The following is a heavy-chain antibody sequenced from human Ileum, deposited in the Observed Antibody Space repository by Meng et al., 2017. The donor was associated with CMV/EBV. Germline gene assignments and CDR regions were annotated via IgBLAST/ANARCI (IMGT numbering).Heavy chain of an antibody. J-gene: IGHJ4*02. D-gene: IGHD6-6*01. V-gene: IGHV4-39*07. Sequence: SETLSLTCTVSGGSISSSSGFYWGWIRQPPGKGLEWIGNIYYSGSSFYNPSLQSRVTMLVDTSKNQFSLKLSSVGAADTAFYYCARVEYSSSSGIDYWGQGTLVTASS. CDR2: IYYSGSS. CDR1: GGSISSSSGFY. CDR3: ARVEYSSSSGIDY.